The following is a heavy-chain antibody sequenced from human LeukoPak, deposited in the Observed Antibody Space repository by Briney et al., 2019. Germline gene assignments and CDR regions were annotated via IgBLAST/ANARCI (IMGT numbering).Heavy chain of an antibody. J-gene: IGHJ5*02. V-gene: IGHV4-59*08. CDR1: GGSISSYY. CDR2: ICYSGST. D-gene: IGHD6-6*01. Sequence: ASETLSLTCTVSGGSISSYYWSWIRQPPGKGLEWIGYICYSGSTNYNPSLKSRVTISVDTSKNQFSLKLSSVTAADTAVYYCARASSSGWFDPWGQGTLVTVSS. CDR3: ARASSSGWFDP.